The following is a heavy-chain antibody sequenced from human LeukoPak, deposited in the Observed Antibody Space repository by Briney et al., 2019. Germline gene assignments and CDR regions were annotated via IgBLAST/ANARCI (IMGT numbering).Heavy chain of an antibody. CDR1: GGSISSYY. J-gene: IGHJ3*02. D-gene: IGHD3-22*01. CDR2: IYYSGST. Sequence: SETLSLTCTVSGGSISSYYWSWIRQPPGKGLEWIGYIYYSGSTNYNPSLKSRATISVDTSKNQFSLKLSSVTAADTAVYYCARVGRGPPDYYDSSGYYFAAFDIWGQGTMVTVSS. CDR3: ARVGRGPPDYYDSSGYYFAAFDI. V-gene: IGHV4-59*08.